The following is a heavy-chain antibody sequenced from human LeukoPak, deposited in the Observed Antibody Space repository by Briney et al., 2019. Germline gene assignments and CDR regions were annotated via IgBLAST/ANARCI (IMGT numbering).Heavy chain of an antibody. J-gene: IGHJ5*02. Sequence: ASVKVSCKASGYTFTGYYMHWVRQAPGQGLEWMGRINPNSGGTNYAQKFQGRVTMTRDTSISTAYMELSRLRSDDTAVYYCAREKQQRRVNWFDPWGQGTLVTVSS. CDR3: AREKQQRRVNWFDP. CDR2: INPNSGGT. D-gene: IGHD6-13*01. V-gene: IGHV1-2*06. CDR1: GYTFTGYY.